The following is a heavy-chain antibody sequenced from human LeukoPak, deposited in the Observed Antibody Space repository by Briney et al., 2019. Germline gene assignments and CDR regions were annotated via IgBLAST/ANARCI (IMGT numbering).Heavy chain of an antibody. CDR3: ARAVSWTDYYYYMDV. D-gene: IGHD6-13*01. J-gene: IGHJ6*03. CDR1: GGSISSSSYY. Sequence: PSETLSLTCIVSGGSISSSSYYWGWIRQPPGKGLEWIGCIYYSGTTYYNPSLRSRVTISVDTSKNQFSLKLSSVTAADTAVYYCARAVSWTDYYYYMDVWGKGTTVTVSS. V-gene: IGHV4-39*07. CDR2: IYYSGTT.